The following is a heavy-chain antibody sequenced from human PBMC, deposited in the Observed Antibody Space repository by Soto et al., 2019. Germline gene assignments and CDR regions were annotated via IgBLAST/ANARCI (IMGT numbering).Heavy chain of an antibody. Sequence: GGSLRLSCVASGFIFSDYSMNWVRQAPGRGLEWVSYILNTGGTVYYADSVRGRFTVSRDNAKNSLFLQMDSLRTEDTAVYYCARKEDYYGSESYPPYYYCGMDVWGQGTTVTVSS. CDR2: ILNTGGTV. D-gene: IGHD3-10*01. CDR1: GFIFSDYS. J-gene: IGHJ6*02. V-gene: IGHV3-48*01. CDR3: ARKEDYYGSESYPPYYYCGMDV.